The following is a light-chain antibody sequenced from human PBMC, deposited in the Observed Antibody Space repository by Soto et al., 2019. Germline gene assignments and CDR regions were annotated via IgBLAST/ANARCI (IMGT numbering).Light chain of an antibody. CDR1: QTISSW. CDR3: QQYNDYIT. CDR2: AAS. Sequence: IQMTQSPSTLSGSVGDRVTITCRASQTISSWLAWYQQKPGKAPKLLIYAASTLENGVPTRFSGTGSETEFTLTVSSLQPDDSATYYCQQYNDYITFGQGTRLEIK. J-gene: IGKJ5*01. V-gene: IGKV1-5*01.